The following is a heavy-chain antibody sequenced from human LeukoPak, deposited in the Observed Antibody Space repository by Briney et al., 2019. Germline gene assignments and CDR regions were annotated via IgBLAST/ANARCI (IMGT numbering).Heavy chain of an antibody. CDR1: GFTFSSYA. J-gene: IGHJ4*02. D-gene: IGHD3-3*01. V-gene: IGHV3-23*01. CDR3: EKDPQHYDFWSGYYSPFVY. Sequence: GGSLRLSCAASGFTFSSYAMSWVRQAPGKGLEWVSAISGSGGSTYYADSVKGRFTISRDNSKNTLYLQMNSLRAEDTAVYYCEKDPQHYDFWSGYYSPFVYWGQGTLVTVSS. CDR2: ISGSGGST.